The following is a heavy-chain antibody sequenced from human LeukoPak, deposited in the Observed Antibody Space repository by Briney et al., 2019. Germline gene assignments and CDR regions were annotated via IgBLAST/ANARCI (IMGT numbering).Heavy chain of an antibody. CDR2: IIPIFGTA. V-gene: IGHV1-69*05. CDR1: GGTFGSYA. J-gene: IGHJ4*02. Sequence: SVKVSCKASGGTFGSYAISWVRQAPGQGLEWMGGIIPIFGTANYAQKFQGRVTITTDESTSTAYMELSSLRSEDTAVYYCAVGRTIFGVVICLDYWGQGTLVTVSS. CDR3: AVGRTIFGVVICLDY. D-gene: IGHD3-3*01.